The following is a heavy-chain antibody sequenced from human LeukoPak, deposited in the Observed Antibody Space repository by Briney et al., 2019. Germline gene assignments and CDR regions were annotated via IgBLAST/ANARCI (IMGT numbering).Heavy chain of an antibody. J-gene: IGHJ4*02. D-gene: IGHD3-3*01. CDR3: ARTSGYAKYYFDY. V-gene: IGHV4-59*12. CDR2: IYYSGST. CDR1: GGSISSYY. Sequence: SETLSLTCTVSGGSISSYYWSWIRQPPGKGLEWIGYIYYSGSTYYNPSLKSRVTISVDTSKNQFSLKLSSVTAADTAVYYCARTSGYAKYYFDYWGQGTLVTVSS.